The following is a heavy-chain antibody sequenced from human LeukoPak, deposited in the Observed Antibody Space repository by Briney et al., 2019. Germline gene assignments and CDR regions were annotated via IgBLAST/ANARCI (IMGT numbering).Heavy chain of an antibody. CDR3: ARGSDDYKLGNY. D-gene: IGHD5-24*01. Sequence: PSETLSLICTVSGGSFDNSYCWTWVRQPPGKEPEWIATIYSSEFTYYNPSLRSRVTISGDRSKNLFSLRLSSVTAADTAVYYCARGSDDYKLGNYWGQGTLVTVSS. CDR1: GGSFDNSYC. J-gene: IGHJ4*02. V-gene: IGHV4-39*01. CDR2: IYSSEFT.